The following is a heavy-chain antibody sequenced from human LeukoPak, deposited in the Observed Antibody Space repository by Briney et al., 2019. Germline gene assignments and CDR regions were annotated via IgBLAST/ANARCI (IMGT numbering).Heavy chain of an antibody. D-gene: IGHD3-22*01. CDR2: INHSGST. Sequence: SETLSLTCAVYGGSFSGYYWNWIRQPPGKGLEWIGEINHSGSTNYNPSLKSRVTISVDTSKNQFSLKLSSVTAADTAVYYCARAPSGYYPWAFDIWGQGTMVTVSS. CDR1: GGSFSGYY. CDR3: ARAPSGYYPWAFDI. J-gene: IGHJ3*02. V-gene: IGHV4-34*01.